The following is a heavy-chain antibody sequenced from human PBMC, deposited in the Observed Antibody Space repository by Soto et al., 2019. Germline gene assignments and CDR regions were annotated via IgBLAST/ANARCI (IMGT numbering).Heavy chain of an antibody. CDR3: AREQYRDYYSGLDL. V-gene: IGHV3-7*03. D-gene: IGHD2-2*02. Sequence: GGSLRLSCVGAGFNFRSYWMSWVRQAPGKGLEWVANIKEEGGEKYYVDSVKGRFTISRDNAKNSLYLQMNSLRVEDTAVYYCAREQYRDYYSGLDLWGQGTMVPVSS. CDR1: GFNFRSYW. CDR2: IKEEGGEK. J-gene: IGHJ6*02.